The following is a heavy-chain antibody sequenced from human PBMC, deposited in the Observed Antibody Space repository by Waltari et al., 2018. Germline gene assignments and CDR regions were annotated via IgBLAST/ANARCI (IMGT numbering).Heavy chain of an antibody. CDR1: GGSFSGYY. CDR3: ARGPYCTGGVCQDNWFDP. CDR2: INHSGST. Sequence: QVQLQQWGAGLLKPSETLSLTCAVYGGSFSGYYWSWIRQPPGKGLEWIGEINHSGSTNYNPSLKSRVTISVDTSKNQFSLKLSSVTAADTAVYYCARGPYCTGGVCQDNWFDPWGQGTLVTVSS. V-gene: IGHV4-34*01. J-gene: IGHJ5*02. D-gene: IGHD2-8*02.